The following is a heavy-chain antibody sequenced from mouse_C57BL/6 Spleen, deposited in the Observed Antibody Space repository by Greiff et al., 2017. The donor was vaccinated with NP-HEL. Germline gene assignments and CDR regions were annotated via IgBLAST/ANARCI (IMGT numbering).Heavy chain of an antibody. CDR1: GYTFTDYN. CDR2: INPNNGGT. Sequence: EVKLMESGPELVKPGASVKIPCKASGYTFTDYNMDWVKQSHGKSLEWIGDINPNNGGTIYNQKFKGKATLTVDKSSSTAYMELRSLTSEDTAVYYCARTHYYGSSYGVDYWGQGTTLTVSS. V-gene: IGHV1-18*01. D-gene: IGHD1-1*01. J-gene: IGHJ2*01. CDR3: ARTHYYGSSYGVDY.